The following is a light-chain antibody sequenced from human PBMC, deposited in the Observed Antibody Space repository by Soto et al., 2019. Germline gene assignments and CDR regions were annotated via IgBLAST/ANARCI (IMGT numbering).Light chain of an antibody. J-gene: IGKJ2*01. CDR2: GAS. Sequence: EIVLTQSPGTLSLFPGERATLSCRASQSVSSSYLAWYQQKPGQAPRLLIYGASSRATGIPDRFSGSGSGTDFTLTVSRLEPEDFAVYYGQQYGRSPYTFGQGTKVEIK. V-gene: IGKV3-20*01. CDR3: QQYGRSPYT. CDR1: QSVSSSY.